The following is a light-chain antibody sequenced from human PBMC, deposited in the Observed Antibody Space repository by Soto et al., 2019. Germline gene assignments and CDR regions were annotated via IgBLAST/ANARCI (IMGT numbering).Light chain of an antibody. J-gene: IGKJ5*01. Sequence: DVVMTQSPLSLPVTLGQPASISCRSSQSLVYSDGNTYLNWFQQRPGQSPRRLIYKVSNRDSEVPDRFSGSGSGTDFTLKISRVEAEDVGVYYCMQGTHLYTFGQGTRLEIK. V-gene: IGKV2-30*01. CDR2: KVS. CDR3: MQGTHLYT. CDR1: QSLVYSDGNTY.